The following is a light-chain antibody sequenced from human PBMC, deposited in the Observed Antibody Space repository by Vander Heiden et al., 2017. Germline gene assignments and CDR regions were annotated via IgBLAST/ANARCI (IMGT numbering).Light chain of an antibody. CDR3: QQYNSFTWT. CDR1: QSINTY. CDR2: KAS. J-gene: IGKJ1*01. Sequence: DIQMTQSPSTLSASVGDRVTITCQASQSINTYLAWYQQKPGKAPNLLIYKASILESGVPSRFSGSGSGTEFTLTISSLQPDDFATYYCQQYNSFTWTFGQGTKVEIK. V-gene: IGKV1-5*03.